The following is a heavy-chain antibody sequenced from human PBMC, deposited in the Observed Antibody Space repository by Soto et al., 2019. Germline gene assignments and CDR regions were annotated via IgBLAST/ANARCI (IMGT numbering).Heavy chain of an antibody. CDR3: ASKKRIAAPFDY. V-gene: IGHV1-3*01. CDR1: GYTFTSYA. CDR2: INAGNGNT. D-gene: IGHD6-6*01. J-gene: IGHJ4*02. Sequence: ASVKVSCKASGYTFTSYAMHWVRQAPGQRLEWMGWINAGNGNTKYSQKFQGRVTITRDTSASTAYMELSSLRSEDTAVYYCASKKRIAAPFDYWGQGTLVTVSS.